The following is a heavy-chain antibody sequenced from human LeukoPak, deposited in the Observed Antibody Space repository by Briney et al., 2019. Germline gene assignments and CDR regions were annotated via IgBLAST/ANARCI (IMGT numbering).Heavy chain of an antibody. CDR1: GGSISSYY. V-gene: IGHV4-59*01. CDR2: IYYSGST. CDR3: ARGWLGDVDADYWYFDL. J-gene: IGHJ2*01. D-gene: IGHD3-10*01. Sequence: SETLSLTCTVSGGSISSYYWSWIRQPPGKGLEWIGYIYYSGSTNYNPSLKSRVTISVDTSKNQFSLKLSSVTAADTAVYYCARGWLGDVDADYWYFDLWGRGTLVTVSS.